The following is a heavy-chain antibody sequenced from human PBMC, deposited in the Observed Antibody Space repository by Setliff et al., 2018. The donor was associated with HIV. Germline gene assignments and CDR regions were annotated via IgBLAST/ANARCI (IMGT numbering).Heavy chain of an antibody. D-gene: IGHD2-2*03. CDR2: VYARGSA. CDR1: GDSMNSVSYS. CDR3: ARAKTIGSSALFLDP. V-gene: IGHV4-61*09. J-gene: IGHJ5*02. Sequence: KPSETLSLTCTVSGDSMNSVSYSWAWLRQSAGKGPEWIGHVYARGSANYNPSLTSRVTISVPTSKNQFSLNLNSVTAADTATYYCARAKTIGSSALFLDPWGQGTPVTVS.